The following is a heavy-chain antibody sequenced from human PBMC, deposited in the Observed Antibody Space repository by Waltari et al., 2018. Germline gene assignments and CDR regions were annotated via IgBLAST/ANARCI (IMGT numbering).Heavy chain of an antibody. CDR2: IIPMFNNP. Sequence: VQLVQSGAEVKKPGSSVRVSCKTSGDVFENYAISWVRQAPGKGLEWRGGIIPMFNNPNYAQRFEGTVTITADESTSTGYMELTGLTSEDTAIYYCARGSKFGDYGDLDYWGQGTLVTVS. CDR1: GDVFENYA. CDR3: ARGSKFGDYGDLDY. J-gene: IGHJ4*02. D-gene: IGHD4-17*01. V-gene: IGHV1-69*01.